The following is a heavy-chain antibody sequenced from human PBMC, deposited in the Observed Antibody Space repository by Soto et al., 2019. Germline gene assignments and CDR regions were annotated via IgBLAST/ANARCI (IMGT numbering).Heavy chain of an antibody. D-gene: IGHD3-10*01. CDR3: ARGGRLYGYYYYYGMDV. Sequence: QVQLQQWGAGLLKPSETLSLTCAVYGGSFSGYYWSWIRQPPGKGLEWIVEINHSGSTNYNPSLKSRVTISVETPENQFPLKLSSVIAADTAVYYCARGGRLYGYYYYYGMDVWGQGTTVTVSS. J-gene: IGHJ6*02. CDR2: INHSGST. CDR1: GGSFSGYY. V-gene: IGHV4-34*01.